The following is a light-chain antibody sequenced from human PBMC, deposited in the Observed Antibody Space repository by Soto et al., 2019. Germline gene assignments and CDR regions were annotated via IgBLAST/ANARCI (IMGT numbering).Light chain of an antibody. CDR3: QQYNSYSGWT. J-gene: IGKJ1*01. CDR2: DAS. Sequence: DIQMTQSRSTLSASVGDRVTITCRASQSISSWLAWYQQKPGKAPKLLIYDASSLEGGVPSRFSGSGSGTEFTLTISRLQPDDFATYYCQQYNSYSGWTFGQGTKVDIK. V-gene: IGKV1-5*01. CDR1: QSISSW.